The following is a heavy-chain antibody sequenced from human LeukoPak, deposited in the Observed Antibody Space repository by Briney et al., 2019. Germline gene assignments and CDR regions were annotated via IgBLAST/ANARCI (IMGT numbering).Heavy chain of an antibody. CDR3: AHFTFGGVFDY. CDR1: GFSLSTSGGG. D-gene: IGHD3-16*01. J-gene: IGHJ4*02. V-gene: IGHV2-5*02. CDR2: TSWDDDK. Sequence: SGPTLVNLTQTLTLTCIFSGFSLSTSGGGVGWMRQSPGKALEWLALTSWDDDKRYSPSLKSRLTITKDTSKNQVALTMTNMDPVDTAPYYCAHFTFGGVFDYWGQGTLVTVSS.